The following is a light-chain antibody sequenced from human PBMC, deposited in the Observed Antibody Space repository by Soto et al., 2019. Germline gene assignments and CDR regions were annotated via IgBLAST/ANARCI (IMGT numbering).Light chain of an antibody. V-gene: IGKV1-39*01. Sequence: DIQMTQSPSSLSASVGDRVTITCRASKSISSYLHWYQQKPGKAPKLLIYAASSLQSGVPSRFSGSGSGTDFTLTSSSLQPEDFASYYCQQGYSTPRTFGGGTKVEIK. J-gene: IGKJ4*01. CDR3: QQGYSTPRT. CDR2: AAS. CDR1: KSISSY.